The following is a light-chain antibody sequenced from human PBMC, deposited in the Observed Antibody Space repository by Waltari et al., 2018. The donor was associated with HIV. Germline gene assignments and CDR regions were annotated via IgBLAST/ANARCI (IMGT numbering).Light chain of an antibody. Sequence: DIRMTQSPSSLSASVGDRVTITCRASQGVGNDLGWYRQRPGKAPERLIYATSTLHSVVPSRFSGSGTGKEFTLTISSLQAEDSATYFCQQHRSLPRTFGQGTKVEI. V-gene: IGKV1-17*01. CDR1: QGVGND. J-gene: IGKJ1*01. CDR2: ATS. CDR3: QQHRSLPRT.